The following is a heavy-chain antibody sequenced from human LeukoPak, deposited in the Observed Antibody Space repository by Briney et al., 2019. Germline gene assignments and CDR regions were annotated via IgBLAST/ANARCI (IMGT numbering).Heavy chain of an antibody. CDR1: GYTFTSYD. CDR2: MNPNSGNT. D-gene: IGHD3-9*01. Sequence: GASVKVSCKASGYTFTSYDINWVRQATGQGLEWMGWMNPNSGNTGYAQKFQGRVTMTRNTSISTAYMELSSLRSEDTAVYYCARKPRRYFDWLSTADFDYWGQGTLVTVSS. J-gene: IGHJ4*02. CDR3: ARKPRRYFDWLSTADFDY. V-gene: IGHV1-8*01.